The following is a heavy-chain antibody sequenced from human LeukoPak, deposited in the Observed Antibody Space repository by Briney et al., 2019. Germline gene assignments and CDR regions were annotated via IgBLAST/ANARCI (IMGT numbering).Heavy chain of an antibody. V-gene: IGHV3-53*01. Sequence: GGSLRLSCAASGFTVSSNYMSWVRQAPGKGLEWVSVIYSGGSTYYADSVKGRFTISRDNSKNTLYLQMNSLRAEDTAVYYCAGYDFWSGSLFDYWGQGTLVTVSS. CDR3: AGYDFWSGSLFDY. J-gene: IGHJ4*02. D-gene: IGHD3-3*01. CDR1: GFTVSSNY. CDR2: IYSGGST.